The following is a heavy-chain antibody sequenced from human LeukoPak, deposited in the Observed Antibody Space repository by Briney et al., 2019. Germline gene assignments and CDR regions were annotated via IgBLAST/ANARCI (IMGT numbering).Heavy chain of an antibody. CDR3: ARAAAGTLGIFDY. CDR1: GGSFSGYY. J-gene: IGHJ4*02. D-gene: IGHD6-13*01. V-gene: IGHV4-34*01. CDR2: INHSGST. Sequence: PSETLSLTCAVYGGSFSGYYRSWIRQPPGKGLEWIGEINHSGSTNYNPSLKSRVTISVDTSKNQFSLKLSSVTAADTAVYYCARAAAGTLGIFDYWGQGTLVTVSS.